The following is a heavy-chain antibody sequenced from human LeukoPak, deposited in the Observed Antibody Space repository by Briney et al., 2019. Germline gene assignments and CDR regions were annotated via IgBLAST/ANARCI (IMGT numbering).Heavy chain of an antibody. V-gene: IGHV4-39*01. D-gene: IGHD3-10*01. Sequence: SETLSLTCTVSGDSISTSNNYWGWVRQPPGERLEWLGSIYYSGRTYYNPSLKSRVTVSVDTSKNQFSLKLSSVTAADTAVYYCARHNPYGSGSYHYYYYMDVWGKGTTVTVSS. CDR3: ARHNPYGSGSYHYYYYMDV. CDR2: IYYSGRT. CDR1: GDSISTSNNY. J-gene: IGHJ6*03.